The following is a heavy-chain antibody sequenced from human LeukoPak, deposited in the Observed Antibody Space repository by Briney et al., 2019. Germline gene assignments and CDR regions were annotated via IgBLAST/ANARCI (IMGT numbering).Heavy chain of an antibody. CDR1: SGSISSYY. J-gene: IGHJ5*02. CDR2: ISYSGST. Sequence: PSETLSLTCTVSSGSISSYYWDWIRQPPGNGLEWVGYISYSGSTNYNPSLRSRVTISVETSKNQFSLKLSSVTAADTAVYYCARDSPLGDDFWSGYFTSSSNWFDPWGQGTLVTVSS. D-gene: IGHD3-3*01. V-gene: IGHV4-59*12. CDR3: ARDSPLGDDFWSGYFTSSSNWFDP.